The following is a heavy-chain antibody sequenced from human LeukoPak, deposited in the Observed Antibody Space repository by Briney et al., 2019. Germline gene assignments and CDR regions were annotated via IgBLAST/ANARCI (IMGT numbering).Heavy chain of an antibody. CDR2: INPNSGGT. J-gene: IGHJ4*02. CDR3: ARASARLRGSYFDY. D-gene: IGHD1-26*01. V-gene: IGHV1-2*02. CDR1: GYTFTSYG. Sequence: ASVKVSCKASGYTFTSYGISWVRQAPGQGLEWMGWINPNSGGTNYAQKFQGRVTMTRDTSISTAYMELSRLRSDDTAVYYCARASARLRGSYFDYWGQGTLVTVSS.